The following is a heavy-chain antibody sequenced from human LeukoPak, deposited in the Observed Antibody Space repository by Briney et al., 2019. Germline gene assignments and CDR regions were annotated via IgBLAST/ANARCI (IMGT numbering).Heavy chain of an antibody. CDR3: TTDPQWGH. CDR2: IKDKKDGETT. CDR1: GLTFSNAW. Sequence: GGSLGLSCVVSGLTFSNAWMSWVRQAPGKGLEWVGRIKDKKDGETTEYAAPVKDRFSISRDDSRNTLYLRMNSLKTDDTAVYFCTTDPQWGHWGQGTLVTASS. V-gene: IGHV3-15*01. J-gene: IGHJ4*02. D-gene: IGHD1-26*01.